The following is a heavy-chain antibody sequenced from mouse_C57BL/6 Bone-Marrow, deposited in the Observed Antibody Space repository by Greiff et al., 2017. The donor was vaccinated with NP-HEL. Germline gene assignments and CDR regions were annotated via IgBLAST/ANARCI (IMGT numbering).Heavy chain of an antibody. J-gene: IGHJ3*01. D-gene: IGHD2-3*01. CDR1: GYTFTNYW. CDR3: ARYDGYYVGWFAY. V-gene: IGHV1-63*01. CDR2: IYPGGGYT. Sequence: VQLKQSGAELVRPGTSVKMSCKASGYTFTNYWIGWAKQRPGHGLEWIGDIYPGGGYTNYNEKFKGKATLTADKSSSTAYMQFSSLTSEDSAIYYCARYDGYYVGWFAYWGQGTLVTVSA.